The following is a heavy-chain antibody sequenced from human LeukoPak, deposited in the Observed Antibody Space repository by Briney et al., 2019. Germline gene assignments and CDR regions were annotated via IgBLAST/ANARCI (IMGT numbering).Heavy chain of an antibody. CDR3: AKDLSAKLGFFDY. J-gene: IGHJ4*02. CDR2: ISGSGSGGST. V-gene: IGHV3-23*01. Sequence: GGSLRLSCAASGFIFSSYGMTWVRQAPGKGLEWVSAISGSGSGGSTYYADSVKGRFTISRDNSKNTLYLQMNSLRAEDTAVYYCAKDLSAKLGFFDYWGQGTLVTVSS. CDR1: GFIFSSYG. D-gene: IGHD7-27*01.